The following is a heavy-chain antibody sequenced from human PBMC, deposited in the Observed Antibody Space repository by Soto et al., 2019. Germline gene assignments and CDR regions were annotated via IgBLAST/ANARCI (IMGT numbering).Heavy chain of an antibody. Sequence: QVQLVQSGAEVKKPGASVKVSCKASGYTFSSYGINWVRQAPGQGLEWLGWVSPYDGYTNYAQILQGRVSMTTDTSTNAAYMEVRSLRSDDTAVYYCAKGGYYDISGSRNDFDYGMNVWGQGTTVTVSS. CDR3: AKGGYYDISGSRNDFDYGMNV. CDR2: VSPYDGYT. J-gene: IGHJ6*02. D-gene: IGHD3-9*01. CDR1: GYTFSSYG. V-gene: IGHV1-18*01.